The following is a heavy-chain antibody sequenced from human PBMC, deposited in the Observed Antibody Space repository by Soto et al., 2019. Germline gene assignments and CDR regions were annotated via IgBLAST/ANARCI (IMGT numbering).Heavy chain of an antibody. CDR1: GYTFTSYY. CDR3: ARGGGYGNYYYYGMDV. V-gene: IGHV1-46*01. Sequence: EASVKVSCKASGYTFTSYYMHWVRQAPGQGLEWMGIINPSGGSTSYAQKFQGRVTMTRDTSTSTVYMELSSLRSEDTAVYYCARGGGYGNYYYYGMDVWGQGTTVTVSS. CDR2: INPSGGST. J-gene: IGHJ6*02. D-gene: IGHD5-12*01.